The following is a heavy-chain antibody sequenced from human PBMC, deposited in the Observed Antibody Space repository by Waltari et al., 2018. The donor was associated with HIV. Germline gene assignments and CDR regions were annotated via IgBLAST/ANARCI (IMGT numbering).Heavy chain of an antibody. J-gene: IGHJ4*01. CDR2: LNTRSGDT. Sequence: QDQLIQSGTEVKEPGASLRVSCRASGYTFIGYFIHWVRQAPGQGLEWMGDLNTRSGDTEYAQKFRGRVTLTGDTSVKTAYLDLKGLRFDDTATYFCHRPWDSDHWGSDLWGQGTLVIVS. CDR3: HRPWDSDHWGSDL. D-gene: IGHD3-16*01. V-gene: IGHV1-2*02. CDR1: GYTFIGYF.